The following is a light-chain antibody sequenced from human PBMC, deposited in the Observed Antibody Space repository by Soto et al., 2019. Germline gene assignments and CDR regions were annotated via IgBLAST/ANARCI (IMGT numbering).Light chain of an antibody. CDR2: QVT. V-gene: IGLV2-14*01. CDR1: SSDLAIYNY. Sequence: QSALTQPASVSGSPGQSITNSCTGTSSDLAIYNYVSWYQQQPGKAPKLMIYQVTNRPSGVSNRFSGSRSGNTASLTISGLQAEDEADYYCSSYTDSSNYVFGTGTQLTVL. CDR3: SSYTDSSNYV. J-gene: IGLJ1*01.